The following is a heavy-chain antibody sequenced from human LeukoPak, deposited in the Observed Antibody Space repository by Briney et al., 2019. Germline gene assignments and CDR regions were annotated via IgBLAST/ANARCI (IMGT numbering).Heavy chain of an antibody. D-gene: IGHD3-22*01. CDR1: GSTFSSYA. V-gene: IGHV3-30-3*01. J-gene: IGHJ4*02. CDR2: ISYDGSNK. CDR3: ARDRCYYDSSAPWY. Sequence: PGGSLRLSCAASGSTFSSYAMHWVRQAPGKGLEWVAVISYDGSNKYYADSVKGRFTISRDNSRNTLYLQMNSLRAEDTAVYYCARDRCYYDSSAPWYWGQGTLVTVSS.